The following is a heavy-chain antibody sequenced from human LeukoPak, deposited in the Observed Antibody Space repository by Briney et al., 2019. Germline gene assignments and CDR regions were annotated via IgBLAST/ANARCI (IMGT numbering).Heavy chain of an antibody. CDR1: GYSFTSYW. CDR2: IYPGDSDT. V-gene: IGHV5-51*01. Sequence: GESLKISCKGSGYSFTSYWIGWVRQMPGKGLEWMGIIYPGDSDTRYSPSFQGQVTISADKSISTAYLQWSSLKASDTAMYYCARHVMVRGVYYYMDVWGKGTTVTISS. CDR3: ARHVMVRGVYYYMDV. D-gene: IGHD3-10*01. J-gene: IGHJ6*03.